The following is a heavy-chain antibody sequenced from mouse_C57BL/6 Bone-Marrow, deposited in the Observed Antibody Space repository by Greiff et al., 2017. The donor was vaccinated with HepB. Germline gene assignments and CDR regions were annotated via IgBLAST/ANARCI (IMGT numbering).Heavy chain of an antibody. CDR1: GYTFTDYY. Sequence: QVQLQQSGAELVRPGASVKLSCKASGYTFTDYYINWVKQRPGQGLEWIARIYPGSGNTYYNEKFKGKATLTAEKSSSTAYMQLSSLTSEDSAVYFCARYSKVSRYPLYWYFDVWGTGTTVTVSS. CDR2: IYPGSGNT. J-gene: IGHJ1*03. D-gene: IGHD2-12*01. V-gene: IGHV1-76*01. CDR3: ARYSKVSRYPLYWYFDV.